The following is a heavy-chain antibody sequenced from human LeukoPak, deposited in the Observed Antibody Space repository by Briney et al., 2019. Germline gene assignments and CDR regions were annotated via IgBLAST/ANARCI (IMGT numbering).Heavy chain of an antibody. CDR2: IRYDGRNK. J-gene: IGHJ4*02. V-gene: IGHV3-30*02. CDR3: ARSGSSWLEGFDY. CDR1: GFTFSSCG. D-gene: IGHD6-13*01. Sequence: GGSLRLSCAASGFTFSSCGMHWVRQAPGKGLEWVAFIRYDGRNKYYADSVKGRFTISRDNSKNTLYLQMNSLRAEDTAVYYCARSGSSWLEGFDYWGQGTLVTVSS.